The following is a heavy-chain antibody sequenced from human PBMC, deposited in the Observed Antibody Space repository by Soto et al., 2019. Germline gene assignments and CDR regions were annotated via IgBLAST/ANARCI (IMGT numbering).Heavy chain of an antibody. J-gene: IGHJ4*02. CDR1: GFTSSDHN. CDR3: ARRNYGSGSRTLDY. Sequence: GGSLRLSCAASGFTSSDHNMDWVRQAPGKGLEWVGRTRSKANSYTTEYAASVRDRFTISTDDSKNSLYLQMNSLKTEDTAVYYWARRNYGSGSRTLDYWGQGTLVTVSS. CDR2: TRSKANSYTT. D-gene: IGHD3-10*01. V-gene: IGHV3-72*01.